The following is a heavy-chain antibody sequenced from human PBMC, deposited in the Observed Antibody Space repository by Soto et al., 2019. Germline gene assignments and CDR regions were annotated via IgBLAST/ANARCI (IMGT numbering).Heavy chain of an antibody. D-gene: IGHD3-9*01. V-gene: IGHV3-48*02. CDR3: ARAGAYDILTSYYTVPLEYFQH. CDR1: GFTFSSYS. J-gene: IGHJ1*01. Sequence: GGSLRLSCAASGFTFSSYSMNWVRQAPGKGLEWVSYISSSSSTIYYADSVKGRFTISRDNAKNSLYLQMNRLRDEDTAVYSCARAGAYDILTSYYTVPLEYFQHWDQGTLVTVSS. CDR2: ISSSSSTI.